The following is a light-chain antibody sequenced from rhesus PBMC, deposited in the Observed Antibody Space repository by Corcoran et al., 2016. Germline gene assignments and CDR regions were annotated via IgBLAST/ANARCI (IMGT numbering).Light chain of an antibody. CDR3: LQHNSYPHS. J-gene: IGKJ2*01. CDR2: KAS. V-gene: IGKV1-74*01. Sequence: DIQMTQSPSALSASIRDRVTITCRASENVNKYLNWYQQKAEKAPKLLIYKASTLQSGVPSRFSGSGSGTEYTFTISSLQPEDVATYYCLQHNSYPHSFGQGTKVEVK. CDR1: ENVNKY.